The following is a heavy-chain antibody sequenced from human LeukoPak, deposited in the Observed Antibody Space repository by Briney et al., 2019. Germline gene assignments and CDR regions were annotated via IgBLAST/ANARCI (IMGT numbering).Heavy chain of an antibody. V-gene: IGHV3-30*03. CDR2: ISYDGSNK. CDR3: ARDGGQQLRYFQH. J-gene: IGHJ1*01. Sequence: GGSLRLSCAASGFTFSSYSMNWVRQAPGKGLEWVAVISYDGSNKYYADSVKGRFTISRDNSKNTLYVQMNSLRGEDTAVYYCARDGGQQLRYFQHWGQGTLVTVSS. CDR1: GFTFSSYS. D-gene: IGHD6-13*01.